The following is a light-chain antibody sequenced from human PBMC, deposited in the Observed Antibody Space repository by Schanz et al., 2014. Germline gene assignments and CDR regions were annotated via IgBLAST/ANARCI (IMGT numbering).Light chain of an antibody. Sequence: QSVLTQPPSASGSPGQSVTISCTGTSNDVGRYDYVSWYQQHPGKAPKLLIYDVTKRPSGVPDRFSGSKSGNTASLTVSGLQAEDEADYYCVTWDDSLNAFWVFGGGTKLTVL. J-gene: IGLJ3*02. CDR2: DVT. CDR3: VTWDDSLNAFWV. CDR1: SNDVGRYDY. V-gene: IGLV2-8*01.